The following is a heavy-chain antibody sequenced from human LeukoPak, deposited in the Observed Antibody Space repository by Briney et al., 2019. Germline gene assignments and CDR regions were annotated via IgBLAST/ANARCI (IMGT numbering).Heavy chain of an antibody. CDR3: ARGGEFRDWYFDL. Sequence: GRSLRLSCAASGFTFSSYSMNWVRQAPGKGLEWVSSISSSSSYIYYADSVKGRFTISRDNAKNSLYLQMNSLRAEDTAVYYCARGGEFRDWYFDLWGRGTLVTVSS. CDR2: ISSSSSYI. J-gene: IGHJ2*01. CDR1: GFTFSSYS. V-gene: IGHV3-21*01.